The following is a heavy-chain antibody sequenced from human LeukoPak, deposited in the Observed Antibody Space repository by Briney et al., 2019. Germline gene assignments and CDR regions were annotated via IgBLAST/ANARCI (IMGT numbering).Heavy chain of an antibody. CDR2: ISSSGSTI. CDR3: ARASYVCSSTSCYTGSFDY. V-gene: IGHV3-11*01. D-gene: IGHD2-2*02. CDR1: GFTFSDYY. Sequence: PGGSLRLSCAASGFTFSDYYMSWIRQAPGKGLEWVSYISSSGSTIYYADSVKGRFTIPRDNAKNSLYLQMNSLRAEDTAVYYCARASYVCSSTSCYTGSFDYWGQGTLVTVSS. J-gene: IGHJ4*02.